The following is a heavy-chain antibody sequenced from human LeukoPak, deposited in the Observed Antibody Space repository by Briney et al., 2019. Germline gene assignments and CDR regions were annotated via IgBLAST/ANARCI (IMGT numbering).Heavy chain of an antibody. CDR1: GFTFSSYA. CDR3: AKDDQHYGDYPGWFDP. Sequence: GGSLRLSCAASGFTFSSYAMSWVRQAPGKGLEWVSAISGSGGSTYYADSVKGRFTISRDNSKNTLYLQMNSLRAEDTAVYYCAKDDQHYGDYPGWFDPWGQGTLVTVSS. CDR2: ISGSGGST. J-gene: IGHJ5*02. D-gene: IGHD4-17*01. V-gene: IGHV3-23*01.